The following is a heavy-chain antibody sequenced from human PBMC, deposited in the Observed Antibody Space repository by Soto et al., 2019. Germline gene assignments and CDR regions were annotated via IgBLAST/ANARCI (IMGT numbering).Heavy chain of an antibody. CDR1: GFTFSSYA. Sequence: QVQLVESGGGVVHPGRSLRLSCAASGFTFSSYAMHWVRQAPGKGLEWVAVISYDGSNKYYADSVKGRFTISRDNSKNTLYLQMNSLRAEDTAVYYCARVTGGGSGWTFDYWGQGTLVTVSS. J-gene: IGHJ4*02. CDR2: ISYDGSNK. D-gene: IGHD6-19*01. V-gene: IGHV3-30-3*01. CDR3: ARVTGGGSGWTFDY.